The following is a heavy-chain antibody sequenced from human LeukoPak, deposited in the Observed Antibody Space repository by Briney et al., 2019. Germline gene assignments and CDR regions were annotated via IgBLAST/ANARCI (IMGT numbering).Heavy chain of an antibody. Sequence: GSLRLSCAASGFTFSSYSMNWVRQAPGKGLEWVSSISSSSSYIYYADSVKGRFTISRDNAKNSLYLQMNSLRAEDTAVYYCASRPYGSGSFDYWGQGTLVTVSS. CDR3: ASRPYGSGSFDY. V-gene: IGHV3-21*01. J-gene: IGHJ4*02. CDR2: ISSSSSYI. D-gene: IGHD3-10*01. CDR1: GFTFSSYS.